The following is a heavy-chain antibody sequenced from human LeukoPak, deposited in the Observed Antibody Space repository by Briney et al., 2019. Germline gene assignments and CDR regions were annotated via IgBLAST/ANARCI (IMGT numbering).Heavy chain of an antibody. V-gene: IGHV4-30-4*01. D-gene: IGHD2-2*01. CDR1: GGSLSRGGYY. CDR3: ARERFTYCSSTSCQGDNWFDP. J-gene: IGHJ5*02. CDR2: IYFSGST. Sequence: PSQTPSLTCTVSGGSLSRGGYYWGWVRQPPGKGLGWVGYIYFSGSTYYNPSLKGRVTISVDTSKNQFSLKLSSVTAADTAVYYCARERFTYCSSTSCQGDNWFDPWGQGTLVTVSS.